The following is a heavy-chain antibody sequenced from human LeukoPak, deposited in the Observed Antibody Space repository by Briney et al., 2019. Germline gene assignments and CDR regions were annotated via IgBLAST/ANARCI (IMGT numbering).Heavy chain of an antibody. J-gene: IGHJ5*02. CDR3: ARGLAGWFDP. V-gene: IGHV3-30-3*01. CDR2: ISYDGSNK. D-gene: IGHD3-22*01. Sequence: PGGSLRLSCAASGFTFISYAMHWVRQAPGKGLEWAAVISYDGSNKYYADSVKGRFTISRDNSKNTLYLQMNSLRAEDTAVYYCARGLAGWFDPWGQGTLVTVSS. CDR1: GFTFISYA.